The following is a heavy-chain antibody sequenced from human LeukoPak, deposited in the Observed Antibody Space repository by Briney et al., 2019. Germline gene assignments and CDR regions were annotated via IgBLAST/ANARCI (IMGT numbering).Heavy chain of an antibody. CDR2: IYYSGST. J-gene: IGHJ4*02. V-gene: IGHV4-39*07. D-gene: IGHD3-22*01. CDR3: ASYYYDSSGYYFTDRFDY. Sequence: SETLSLTCTVSGGSISSSSYYWGWIRQPPGKGLEWIGSIYYSGSTYYNPSLKSRVTISVDTSKNQFSLKLSSVTAADTAVYYCASYYYDSSGYYFTDRFDYWGQGTLVTVSS. CDR1: GGSISSSSYY.